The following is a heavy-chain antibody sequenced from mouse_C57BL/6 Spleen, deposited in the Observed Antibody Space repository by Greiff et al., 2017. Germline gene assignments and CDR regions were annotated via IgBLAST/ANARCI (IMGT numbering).Heavy chain of an antibody. J-gene: IGHJ4*01. D-gene: IGHD1-1*01. CDR2: IYPRDGST. Sequence: QVQLQQSGPELVKPGASVKLSCKASGYTFTSYDINWVKQRPGQGLEWIGWIYPRDGSTKYNEKFKGKATLTVDTSSSTAYMELHSLTSEDSAVYFCAKPFTTVVATDAMDYWGQGTSVTVSS. CDR3: AKPFTTVVATDAMDY. V-gene: IGHV1-85*01. CDR1: GYTFTSYD.